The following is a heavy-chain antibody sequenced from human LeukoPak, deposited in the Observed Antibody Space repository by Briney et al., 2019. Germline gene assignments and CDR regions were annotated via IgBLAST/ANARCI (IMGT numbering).Heavy chain of an antibody. V-gene: IGHV3-48*01. Sequence: GGSLRLSCAASGFTFSSYSMNWVRQAPGKGLEWVSYISSSSSTIYYADSVKGRFTISRDNSKNTLYLQMNSLRAEDTAVYYCAKVRYYDSSGNEDYWGQGTLVTVSS. CDR1: GFTFSSYS. J-gene: IGHJ4*02. D-gene: IGHD3-22*01. CDR2: ISSSSSTI. CDR3: AKVRYYDSSGNEDY.